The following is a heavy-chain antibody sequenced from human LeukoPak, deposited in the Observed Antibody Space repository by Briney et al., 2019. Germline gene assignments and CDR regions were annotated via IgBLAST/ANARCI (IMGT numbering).Heavy chain of an antibody. CDR1: GGSISNYY. CDR2: IYTSGGT. D-gene: IGHD3-10*01. J-gene: IGHJ4*02. Sequence: SETLSLTCTVSGGSISNYYWSWIRQPAGKGLEWIGRIYTSGGTNYNPSLKSRVTVSVDTSKNQFSLKLSSVTAADTAVYYCARVSLVRGAPDYYFDYWGQGTLVTVSS. CDR3: ARVSLVRGAPDYYFDY. V-gene: IGHV4-4*07.